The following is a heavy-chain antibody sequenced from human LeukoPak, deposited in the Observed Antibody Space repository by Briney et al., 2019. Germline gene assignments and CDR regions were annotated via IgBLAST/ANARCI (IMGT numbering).Heavy chain of an antibody. CDR1: GGSISSYY. Sequence: SETLSLTCTVSGGSISSYYWSWIRQPPGKGLEGIGYIYYSGSTNYNPSLKSRVTISVDTSKNQFSLKLSSVTAADTAVYYCARHHGSGSFPFDYWGQGTLVTVSS. CDR2: IYYSGST. D-gene: IGHD3-10*01. J-gene: IGHJ4*02. CDR3: ARHHGSGSFPFDY. V-gene: IGHV4-59*01.